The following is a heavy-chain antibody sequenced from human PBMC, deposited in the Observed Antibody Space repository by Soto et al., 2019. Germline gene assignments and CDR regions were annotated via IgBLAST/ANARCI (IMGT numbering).Heavy chain of an antibody. V-gene: IGHV4-59*01. CDR1: GGSISSYY. Sequence: QVQLQESGPGLVKPSETLSLTCTVSGGSISSYYWSWIRQPPGKGLEWIGYIYYSGSTNYNPSLKSRVTISVDTSKNQFSLKLSSVTAADTAVYYCAGSSGWKVASDYWGQGTLVTVSS. CDR3: AGSSGWKVASDY. J-gene: IGHJ4*02. CDR2: IYYSGST. D-gene: IGHD6-19*01.